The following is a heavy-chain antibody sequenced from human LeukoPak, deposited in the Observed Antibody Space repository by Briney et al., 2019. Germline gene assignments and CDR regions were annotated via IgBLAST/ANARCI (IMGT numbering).Heavy chain of an antibody. V-gene: IGHV3-48*02. D-gene: IGHD1/OR15-1a*01. CDR2: ISSSGSTI. CDR3: ARRPGNLREQKVYFDY. J-gene: IGHJ4*02. CDR1: GFTFSSYS. Sequence: GGSLRLSCAASGFTFSSYSMNWVRQAPGKGLEWVSYISSSGSTIYYADSVKGRFTISRDNAKNSLYLQMNSLRDEDTAVYYCARRPGNLREQKVYFDYWGQGTLVTVSS.